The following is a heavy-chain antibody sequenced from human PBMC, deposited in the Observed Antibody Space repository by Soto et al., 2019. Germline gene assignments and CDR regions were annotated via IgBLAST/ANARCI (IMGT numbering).Heavy chain of an antibody. CDR3: AREGLDTAGCCDV. CDR1: GFTFSSYW. CDR2: IEGDGSST. V-gene: IGHV3-74*01. D-gene: IGHD2-15*01. Sequence: PGGSLRLSCAASGFTFSSYWMHWVRQAPGKGLEWASRIEGDGSSTTSADSVKGRFTVSRDDARNTLYLQMSSLRADDTAIYYCAREGLDTAGCCDVWGQGTMVTV. J-gene: IGHJ3*01.